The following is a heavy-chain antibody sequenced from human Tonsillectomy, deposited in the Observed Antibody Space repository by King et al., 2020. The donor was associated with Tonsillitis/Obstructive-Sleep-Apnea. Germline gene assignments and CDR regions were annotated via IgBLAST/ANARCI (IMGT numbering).Heavy chain of an antibody. CDR2: ITWNSGSL. Sequence: QLVQSGGGLVQPGRSLRLYCAASGFTFDDYAMHWVRQAPGKGLEWVSGITWNSGSLGYADSVKGRFTISRDNAKNSLYLQMNGLRAEDTALYYCVKGGFLEWLLDYWGQGTLVTVSS. V-gene: IGHV3-9*01. CDR3: VKGGFLEWLLDY. J-gene: IGHJ4*02. D-gene: IGHD3-3*01. CDR1: GFTFDDYA.